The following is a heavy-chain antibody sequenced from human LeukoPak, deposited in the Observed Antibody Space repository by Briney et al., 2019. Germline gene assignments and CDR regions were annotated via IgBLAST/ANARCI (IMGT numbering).Heavy chain of an antibody. CDR3: ARTEIDFWSGYYIGY. V-gene: IGHV1-18*01. CDR1: GYTFTSYG. Sequence: ASVKVSCKASGYTFTSYGISWVRQAPGQGLEWMGWISAYNGDTNYAQKLQGRVTMTTDTSTSTAYMELRSLRSDDTAVYYCARTEIDFWSGYYIGYWGQGTLVTVPS. CDR2: ISAYNGDT. D-gene: IGHD3-3*01. J-gene: IGHJ4*02.